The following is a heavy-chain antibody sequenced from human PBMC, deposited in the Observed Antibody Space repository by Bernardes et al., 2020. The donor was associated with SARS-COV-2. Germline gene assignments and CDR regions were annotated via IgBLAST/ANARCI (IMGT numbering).Heavy chain of an antibody. D-gene: IGHD1-26*01. CDR3: ARAEGGAMDV. CDR2: IKEDGSEK. V-gene: IGHV3-7*03. J-gene: IGHJ6*02. Sequence: GSLRLSCAASGFTFSRYWMSWVRQAPGKGLEWLATIKEDGSEKHYVDSVKGRFTISRDNAKNSLFLQMNSLRAEDTAVYYCARAEGGAMDVWCQGTTVTVSS. CDR1: GFTFSRYW.